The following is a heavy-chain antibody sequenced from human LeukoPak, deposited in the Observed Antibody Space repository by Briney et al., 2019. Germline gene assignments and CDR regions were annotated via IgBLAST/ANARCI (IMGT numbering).Heavy chain of an antibody. V-gene: IGHV1-2*02. D-gene: IGHD2-15*01. CDR3: ARAIPRYCSGVSCYSPAFDI. Sequence: ASVKVSCKGSAYTFTGYYMHWVRQAPGQGLEWMGWFNPNSGGTNYAQKFQGRVTMTRDTSISTAYMELSRLRSDDTAVYYCARAIPRYCSGVSCYSPAFDIWGQGTMVTVSS. J-gene: IGHJ3*02. CDR2: FNPNSGGT. CDR1: AYTFTGYY.